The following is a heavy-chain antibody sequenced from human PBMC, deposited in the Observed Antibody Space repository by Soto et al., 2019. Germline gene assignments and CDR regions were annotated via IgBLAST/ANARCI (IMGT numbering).Heavy chain of an antibody. CDR2: IVVGSANT. CDR3: AADQGLSVGYLYYYGMLV. V-gene: IGHV1-58*01. J-gene: IGHJ6*02. D-gene: IGHD6-19*01. CDR1: GFTFSSSA. Sequence: SVKVSCKASGFTFSSSAVQWVRQARGQRPEWIGSIVVGSANTNYAQKFQERVTITRDMSTSTAYMELSSLRSEDTAVYYCAADQGLSVGYLYYYGMLVWFPETTDTV.